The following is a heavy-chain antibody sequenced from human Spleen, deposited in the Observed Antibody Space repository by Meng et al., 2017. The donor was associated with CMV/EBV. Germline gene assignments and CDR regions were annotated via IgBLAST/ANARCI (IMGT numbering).Heavy chain of an antibody. CDR1: GYTFTDYY. CDR3: ASSPTLTSPSYLDY. V-gene: IGHV1-2*02. D-gene: IGHD3-10*01. J-gene: IGHJ4*02. CDR2: INPNIGGT. Sequence: ASVKVSCKASGYTFTDYYMHWVRQAPGQGLEWMGWINPNIGGTKYAQKFQGRVTVTRDTSTSSVYMDLIRLKSEDTAVYYCASSPTLTSPSYLDYWGQGTLVTVS.